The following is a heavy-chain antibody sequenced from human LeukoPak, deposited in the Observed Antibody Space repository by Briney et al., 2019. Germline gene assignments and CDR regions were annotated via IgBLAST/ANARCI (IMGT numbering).Heavy chain of an antibody. CDR2: TYYRSKWYN. Sequence: SQTLSLTCALSGDSVSSNSAAWNWIRQSPSRGLEWLGRTYYRSKWYNDYAVSVKSRITINPDPSKNQSSLQLNSVTPGDTAVYYCARVRGTRGGYFDYWGQGTLVTVSS. V-gene: IGHV6-1*01. CDR1: GDSVSSNSAA. CDR3: ARVRGTRGGYFDY. J-gene: IGHJ4*02. D-gene: IGHD1-1*01.